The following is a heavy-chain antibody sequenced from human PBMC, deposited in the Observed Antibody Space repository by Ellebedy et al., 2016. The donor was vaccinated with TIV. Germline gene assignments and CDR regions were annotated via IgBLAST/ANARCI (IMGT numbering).Heavy chain of an antibody. CDR2: IFYSGDT. CDR3: ARDFWGQRYFEI. Sequence: MPSETLSLTCTVSGASITSYYWSWIRQSPGMGLEWVGYIFYSGDTNYNPSLKSRVTISVDPSKQQTSLNLTSVTAADTAVYYCARDFWGQRYFEIWGQGTLVSVSS. J-gene: IGHJ3*02. V-gene: IGHV4-59*13. CDR1: GASITSYY. D-gene: IGHD5/OR15-5a*01.